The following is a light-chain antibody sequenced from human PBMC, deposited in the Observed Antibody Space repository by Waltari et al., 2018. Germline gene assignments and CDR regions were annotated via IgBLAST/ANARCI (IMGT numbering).Light chain of an antibody. V-gene: IGKV3-15*01. CDR1: QSVSTT. J-gene: IGKJ5*01. Sequence: VLTLSPATFSVSPGESAIISCRASQSVSTTLAWYQQKPGQAPRLPIYDASTRASSIPARFRCSLSATDYALTIYSLQSDDSATYYCQQYKRCPPVPSGQATR. CDR2: DAS. CDR3: QQYKRCPPVP.